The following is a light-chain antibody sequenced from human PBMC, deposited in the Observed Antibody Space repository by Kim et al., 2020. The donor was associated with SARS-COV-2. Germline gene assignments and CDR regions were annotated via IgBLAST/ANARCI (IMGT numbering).Light chain of an antibody. CDR1: SSNIGTNY. CDR3: GTWDSSLSVWL. CDR2: DNN. J-gene: IGLJ3*02. V-gene: IGLV1-51*01. Sequence: GQKVTISSSGSSSNIGTNYVSWYQQLPGTVPKVLIYDNNKRPAGIPYRFSGSKSGTSGTLDITGLQTGDEADYYCGTWDSSLSVWLFGGGTKVTVL.